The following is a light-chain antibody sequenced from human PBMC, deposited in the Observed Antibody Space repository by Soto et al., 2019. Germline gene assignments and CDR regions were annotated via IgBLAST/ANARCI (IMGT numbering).Light chain of an antibody. J-gene: IGKJ4*01. CDR3: QQYNSYSPALT. V-gene: IGKV1-5*01. CDR2: DAS. Sequence: DIQMTQSPSTLSASVGDRVTITCRASQSISSWLSWYQQKPGKAPKLLIYDASSLESGVPSRFSGSGSGTEFTLTISSLQHDDLATYYCQQYNSYSPALTFGGGTKVEIK. CDR1: QSISSW.